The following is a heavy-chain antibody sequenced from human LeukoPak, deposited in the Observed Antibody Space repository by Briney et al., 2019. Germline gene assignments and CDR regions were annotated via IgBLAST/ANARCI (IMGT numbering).Heavy chain of an antibody. V-gene: IGHV3-7*01. J-gene: IGHJ2*01. CDR3: ARDRYYFGSGSYPWYFDL. CDR2: IKQDGSET. D-gene: IGHD3-10*01. Sequence: GGSLRLSCAASGFTFSNAWMSWVRQAPGKGLECVANIKQDGSETHYVDSVKGRFTISRDNGRNSMYLQMNSLRAEDTAVYYCARDRYYFGSGSYPWYFDLWGRGTLVTVSS. CDR1: GFTFSNAW.